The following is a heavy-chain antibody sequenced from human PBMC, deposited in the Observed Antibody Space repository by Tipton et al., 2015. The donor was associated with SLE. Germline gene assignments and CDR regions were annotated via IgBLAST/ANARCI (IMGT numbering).Heavy chain of an antibody. CDR3: ARGSAVITRWYFDL. J-gene: IGHJ2*01. V-gene: IGHV3-21*01. CDR1: GFTFSLCR. D-gene: IGHD3-22*01. Sequence: SLRLSCAASGFTFSLCRMNWVRQALGKVLEWVSCICSSSSYSSSSSYIYYADSVKGRITISRDNAKNSLYLQMNSLRAEDTAVYYCARGSAVITRWYFDLWGRGTLVTVSS. CDR2: ICSSSSYSSSSSYI.